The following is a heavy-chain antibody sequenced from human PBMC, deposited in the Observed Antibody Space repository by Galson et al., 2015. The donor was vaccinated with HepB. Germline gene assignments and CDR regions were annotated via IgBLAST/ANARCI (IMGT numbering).Heavy chain of an antibody. CDR2: ISGSGGST. D-gene: IGHD6-19*01. CDR3: AKEQRTWLTPWPGEIDY. CDR1: GLTFSSYA. Sequence: SLRLSCAASGLTFSSYAMSWVRQAPGKGLEWVSAISGSGGSTYYADSVKGRFTISRDNSKNTLYLQMNSLRAEDTAVYYCAKEQRTWLTPWPGEIDYWGQGTLVTVSS. V-gene: IGHV3-23*01. J-gene: IGHJ4*02.